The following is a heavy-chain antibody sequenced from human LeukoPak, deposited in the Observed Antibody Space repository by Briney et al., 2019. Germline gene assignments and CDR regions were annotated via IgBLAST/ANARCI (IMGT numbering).Heavy chain of an antibody. V-gene: IGHV3-30*18. CDR3: AKDGAWAVARNFDY. CDR2: ISYDGSKR. Sequence: EPGGSLRLSCTASGSTFDGYGMHWVRQAPGKGLEWVADISYDGSKRHYGDSVKGRFTISRDDSKNTLYLQMNSLRAEDTAVYYCAKDGAWAVARNFDYWGQGTLVIVSS. CDR1: GSTFDGYG. J-gene: IGHJ4*02. D-gene: IGHD6-19*01.